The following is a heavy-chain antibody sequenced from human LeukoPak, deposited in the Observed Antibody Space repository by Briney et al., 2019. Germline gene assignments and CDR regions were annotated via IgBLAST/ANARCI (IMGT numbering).Heavy chain of an antibody. J-gene: IGHJ6*03. V-gene: IGHV3-74*01. CDR3: AREGPTVTTHMDV. D-gene: IGHD4-17*01. CDR1: GFTFSSYW. CDR2: INRDGSST. Sequence: GGSLRLSCAASGFTFSSYWMQCVRQAPGKGLVWVSRINRDGSSTSYADSVQGRFTISRDNAKNTLYLQMNSLRAEDTAVYYCAREGPTVTTHMDVWGKGTTVTVSS.